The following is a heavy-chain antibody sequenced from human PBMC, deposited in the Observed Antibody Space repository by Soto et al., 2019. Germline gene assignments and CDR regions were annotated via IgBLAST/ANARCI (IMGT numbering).Heavy chain of an antibody. CDR2: TRNKANGYTT. CDR3: ARGASGRYNYAYGMDV. J-gene: IGHJ6*02. D-gene: IGHD1-26*01. CDR1: GFTFIDHY. V-gene: IGHV3-72*01. Sequence: EVQLVESGGGLVQPGGSLRLSCAGTGFTFIDHYMDWVRQAPGKGLEWVGRTRNKANGYTTEYATSGKGRFTISRDDSKNSLYLQMNSLKIEDTAVYYCARGASGRYNYAYGMDVWGQGTTVTVSS.